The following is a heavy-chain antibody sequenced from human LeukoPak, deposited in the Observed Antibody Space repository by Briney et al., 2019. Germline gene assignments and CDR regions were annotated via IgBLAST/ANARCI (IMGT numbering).Heavy chain of an antibody. CDR3: ARSDSSGAFDI. Sequence: ASVKVSCKASGYTFTGYYMHWVRQAPGQGLEWMGWINPNSGGTNYAQKFQGWVTMTTDTSTSTAYMELRSLRSDDTAVYYCARSDSSGAFDIWGQGTMVTVSS. V-gene: IGHV1-2*04. CDR2: INPNSGGT. D-gene: IGHD6-6*01. CDR1: GYTFTGYY. J-gene: IGHJ3*02.